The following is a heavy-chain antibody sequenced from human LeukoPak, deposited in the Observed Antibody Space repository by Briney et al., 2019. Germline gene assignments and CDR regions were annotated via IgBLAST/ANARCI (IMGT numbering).Heavy chain of an antibody. Sequence: ASVKVSFTASGYTFTSYDINWVRQAPGQELEWMGWMNPHSDNTAYAQKFQGRVTMTKNTSISTAYMELSSLRSDDTAVYYCTRRANGRRYNWFDTWGQGTLVTVSS. J-gene: IGHJ5*02. D-gene: IGHD2-8*01. CDR2: MNPHSDNT. V-gene: IGHV1-8*01. CDR3: TRRANGRRYNWFDT. CDR1: GYTFTSYD.